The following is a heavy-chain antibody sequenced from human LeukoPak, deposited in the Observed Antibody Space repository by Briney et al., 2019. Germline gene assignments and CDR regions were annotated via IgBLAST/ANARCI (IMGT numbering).Heavy chain of an antibody. V-gene: IGHV3-48*03. CDR2: ISSSGSTI. J-gene: IGHJ4*02. Sequence: LPGGSLRLSCAASGFTFSSYEMNWVRQAPGKGLEWVSYISSSGSTIYYADSVKGRFTISRDNATNSLYLQMNSLRDEDTAVYYCAREGGTTVKITFDYWGQGTLVTVSS. CDR3: AREGGTTVKITFDY. D-gene: IGHD4-17*01. CDR1: GFTFSSYE.